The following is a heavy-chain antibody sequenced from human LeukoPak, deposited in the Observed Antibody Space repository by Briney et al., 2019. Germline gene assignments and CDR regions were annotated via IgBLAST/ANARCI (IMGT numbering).Heavy chain of an antibody. CDR2: ISGSGLSS. J-gene: IGHJ4*02. CDR1: GFTFSSYA. Sequence: GGSLRLSCAASGFTFSSYAMSWVRQAPGKGLEWVSAISGSGLSSYYAESVRGRFTTSRDNSKNTLYLQMNSLRAEDTAVYYCAKRADTGTSSSGWYDYWGQGTQVTVSS. V-gene: IGHV3-23*01. CDR3: AKRADTGTSSSGWYDY. D-gene: IGHD6-19*01.